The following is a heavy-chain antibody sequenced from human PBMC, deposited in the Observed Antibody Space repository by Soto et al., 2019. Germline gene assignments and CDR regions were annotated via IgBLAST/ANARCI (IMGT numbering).Heavy chain of an antibody. D-gene: IGHD2-15*01. CDR3: ARGQGVAAQH. Sequence: QLQLQESGSGLVKPSQTLSLTCAVSGGSISSGGSSWSWIRQPPGMGLEWIGYIFHSGSTYYNPSLRSRVTISVDRSKNQCSLKLSSVAAADTAVYYCARGQGVAAQHWGHGTLVTVSS. CDR1: GGSISSGGSS. V-gene: IGHV4-30-2*01. CDR2: IFHSGST. J-gene: IGHJ4*01.